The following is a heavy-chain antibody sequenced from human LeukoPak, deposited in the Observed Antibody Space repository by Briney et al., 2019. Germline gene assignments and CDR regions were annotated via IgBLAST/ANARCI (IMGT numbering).Heavy chain of an antibody. D-gene: IGHD5-12*01. CDR1: GGTFSSYA. V-gene: IGHV1-69*13. Sequence: ASVKVSCKASGGTFSSYAISWVRQAPGQGLGWMGGIIPIFGTANYAQKFQGRVTITADESTSTAYMELSSLRSEDTAVYYCARQTTSGYPWFDPWGQGTLVTVSS. CDR2: IIPIFGTA. CDR3: ARQTTSGYPWFDP. J-gene: IGHJ5*02.